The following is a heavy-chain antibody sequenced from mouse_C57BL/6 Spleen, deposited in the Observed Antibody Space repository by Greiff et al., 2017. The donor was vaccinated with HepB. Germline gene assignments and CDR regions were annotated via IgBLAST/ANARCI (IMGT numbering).Heavy chain of an antibody. J-gene: IGHJ3*01. CDR3: ARKAYSNSFAY. D-gene: IGHD2-5*01. CDR1: GFTFSDYG. Sequence: DVMLVESGGGLVKPGGSLKLSCAASGFTFSDYGMHWVRQAPEKGLEWVAYISSGSSTIYYADTVKGRFTISRDNAKNTLFLQMTSLRSEDTAMYYCARKAYSNSFAYWGQGTLVTVSA. V-gene: IGHV5-17*01. CDR2: ISSGSSTI.